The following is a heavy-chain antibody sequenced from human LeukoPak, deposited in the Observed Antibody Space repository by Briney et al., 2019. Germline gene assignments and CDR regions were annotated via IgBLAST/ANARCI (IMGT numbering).Heavy chain of an antibody. D-gene: IGHD3-10*01. V-gene: IGHV3-7*01. CDR2: IKQDGGEK. J-gene: IGHJ4*02. CDR3: VSAVRGSPIDY. CDR1: GFTFSSYW. Sequence: PGGSLRLSCAASGFTFSSYWMSWVRQAPGKGLEWVANIKQDGGEKYYVDSVKGRFTISRDNAKNSLYLQMNSLRAEDTAIYYCVSAVRGSPIDYWGQGTLVSVPS.